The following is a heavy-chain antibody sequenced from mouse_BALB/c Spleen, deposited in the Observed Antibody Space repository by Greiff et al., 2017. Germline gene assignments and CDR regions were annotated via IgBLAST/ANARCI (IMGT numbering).Heavy chain of an antibody. CDR2: ISGYNGAT. CDR3: ARHLYYYAMDY. J-gene: IGHJ4*01. V-gene: IGHV1S34*01. D-gene: IGHD5-1*01. CDR1: GYSFTGYY. Sequence: LVKTGASVKISCKASGYSFTGYYMHWVKQSPGKSLEWIGYISGYNGATSYNQKFKGKATFTVDTSSSTAYMQFNSLTSEDSAVYYCARHLYYYAMDYWGQGTSVTVSA.